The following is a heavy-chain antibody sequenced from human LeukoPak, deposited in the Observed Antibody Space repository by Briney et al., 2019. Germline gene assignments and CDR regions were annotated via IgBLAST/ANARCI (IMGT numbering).Heavy chain of an antibody. D-gene: IGHD5-24*01. CDR1: GGSISSSSYY. CDR2: IYYSGST. J-gene: IGHJ3*02. V-gene: IGHV4-39*07. Sequence: SETLSLTCTVSGGSISSSSYYWGWIRQPPGKGLEWIGSIYYSGSTYYNPSLKSRVTVSVGTSKNQFSLKLSSVTAADTAVYYCARVRDDAFDIWGQGTMVTVSS. CDR3: ARVRDDAFDI.